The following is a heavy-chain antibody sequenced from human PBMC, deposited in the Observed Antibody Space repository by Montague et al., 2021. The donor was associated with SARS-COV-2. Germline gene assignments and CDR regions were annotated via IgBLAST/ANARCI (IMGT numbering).Heavy chain of an antibody. CDR3: AREYSSGVYFDY. Sequence: PALVKPTQTLTLTCTFSGFSLSTSGMCVSWIRQPPGKALEWLARIDWDDDKYYSTSLKTRLTISKDTSKNQVVLTMTSMDPVDTATYYCAREYSSGVYFDYWGQGTLVTVSS. D-gene: IGHD6-19*01. CDR2: IDWDDDK. J-gene: IGHJ4*02. V-gene: IGHV2-70*11. CDR1: GFSLSTSGMC.